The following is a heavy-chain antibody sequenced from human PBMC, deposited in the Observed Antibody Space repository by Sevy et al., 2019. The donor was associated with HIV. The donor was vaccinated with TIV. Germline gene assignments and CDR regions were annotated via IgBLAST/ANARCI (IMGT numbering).Heavy chain of an antibody. Sequence: GGSLRLSCAASGFTFDDYAMHWVRQAPGKGLEWVSGISWNSGSIGYADSVKGRFTISRDNAKNSLYLQMNSLRAEDTALYYCAIIAGVSPGAFDIWGQRTMVTVSS. CDR1: GFTFDDYA. CDR3: AIIAGVSPGAFDI. CDR2: ISWNSGSI. J-gene: IGHJ3*02. D-gene: IGHD1-26*01. V-gene: IGHV3-9*01.